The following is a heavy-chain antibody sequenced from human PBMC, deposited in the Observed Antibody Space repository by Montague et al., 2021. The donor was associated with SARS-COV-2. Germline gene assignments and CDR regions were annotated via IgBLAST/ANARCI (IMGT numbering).Heavy chain of an antibody. CDR2: IHHSGNT. J-gene: IGHJ4*02. CDR1: GASISSGSYY. V-gene: IGHV4-31*03. Sequence: TLSLTCTVSGASISSGSYYWNWIRQLPGKGLEWIGYIHHSGNTYYTPSLQSRVTISVDTSKNEFSLKMTAVTAADTAVYYCASDGDVGYFFEYWGKGLLVTASS. CDR3: ASDGDVGYFFEY. D-gene: IGHD2-21*02.